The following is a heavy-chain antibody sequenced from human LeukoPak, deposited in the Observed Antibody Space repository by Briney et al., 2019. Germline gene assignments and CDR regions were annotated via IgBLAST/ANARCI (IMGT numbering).Heavy chain of an antibody. CDR2: ITSISDGK. D-gene: IGHD3-10*01. CDR1: GFTFNIYA. Sequence: GGSLRLSCAASGFTFNIYAMSWVRQAPGEGLEWVSSITSISDGKFYAGSVKGRFTISRDKSKSTLYLQMNSRRAEDTALYYCVKDRPNYFGWNGHYYTRNGDSWGQGTLVTVSS. CDR3: VKDRPNYFGWNGHYYTRNGDS. J-gene: IGHJ5*01. V-gene: IGHV3-23*01.